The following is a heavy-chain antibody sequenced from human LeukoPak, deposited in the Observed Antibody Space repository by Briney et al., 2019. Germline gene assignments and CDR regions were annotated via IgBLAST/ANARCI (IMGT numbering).Heavy chain of an antibody. J-gene: IGHJ4*02. D-gene: IGHD6-19*01. V-gene: IGHV3-33*01. CDR1: GFTFSSYG. CDR3: ARDSGWYVSHFDY. Sequence: GGSLRPSCAASGFTFSSYGMYWVRQAPGKGLEWVAVIWNDGSNKDYADSVKGRFTISRDNSKNTLYLQMNSLRAEDTAVYYCARDSGWYVSHFDYWGQGTLVTVSS. CDR2: IWNDGSNK.